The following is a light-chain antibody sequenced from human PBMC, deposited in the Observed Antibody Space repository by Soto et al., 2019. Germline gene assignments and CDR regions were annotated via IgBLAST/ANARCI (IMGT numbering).Light chain of an antibody. V-gene: IGKV3-15*01. Sequence: EIVMTQSPATLSVSVGERATLSCRASHSVSSKLAWYQQKPGQAPRLLIYGASTRATDITARFSGSGSGTEFTLTISILQSEDFAVYYCQQYNDWPPQLTFGGGTKVEIK. J-gene: IGKJ4*01. CDR3: QQYNDWPPQLT. CDR2: GAS. CDR1: HSVSSK.